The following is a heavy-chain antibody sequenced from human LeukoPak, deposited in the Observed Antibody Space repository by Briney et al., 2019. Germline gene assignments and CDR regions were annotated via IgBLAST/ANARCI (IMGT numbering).Heavy chain of an antibody. CDR3: AKVNWNYVAYYYYGMDV. CDR1: GFTFSNYA. V-gene: IGHV3-64*04. J-gene: IGHJ6*02. Sequence: GGSLRLSCSASGFTFSNYAMHWVRQAPGKGLEYVSAISSNGGSTYYADSVKGRFTISRDNSKNTLSLQMNSLRAEDTAVYFCAKVNWNYVAYYYYGMDVWGQGTTVTVSS. CDR2: ISSNGGST. D-gene: IGHD1-7*01.